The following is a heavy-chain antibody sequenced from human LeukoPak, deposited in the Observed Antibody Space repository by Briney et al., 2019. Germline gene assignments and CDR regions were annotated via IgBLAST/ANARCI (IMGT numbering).Heavy chain of an antibody. CDR2: ISGSGGST. J-gene: IGHJ3*02. CDR3: AKDVAAAYSTADAFDI. V-gene: IGHV3-23*01. D-gene: IGHD6-13*01. CDR1: GFTFSSYA. Sequence: PGGSLRLSCAASGFTFSSYAMSWVRQAPGKGLEWVSAISGSGGSTYYADSVKGRFTISRDNSKNTLYLQMNSLRAEDTAVYYCAKDVAAAYSTADAFDIWGQGTMVTVSS.